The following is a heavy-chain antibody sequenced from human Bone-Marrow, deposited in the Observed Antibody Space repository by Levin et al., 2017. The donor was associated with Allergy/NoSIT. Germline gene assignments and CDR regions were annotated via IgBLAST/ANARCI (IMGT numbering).Heavy chain of an antibody. CDR3: ARVMYSGTRYYFDY. CDR2: INWNGGST. Sequence: GGSLRLSCAASGFTFDDYGMSWVRQAPGKGLEWVSGINWNGGSTGYADSVKGRFTISRDNAKNSLYLQMNSLRAEDPALYYCARVMYSGTRYYFDYWGQGTLVTVSS. CDR1: GFTFDDYG. V-gene: IGHV3-20*04. J-gene: IGHJ4*02. D-gene: IGHD1-26*01.